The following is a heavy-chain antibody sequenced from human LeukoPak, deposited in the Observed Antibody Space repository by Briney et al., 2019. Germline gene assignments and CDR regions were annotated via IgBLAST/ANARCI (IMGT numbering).Heavy chain of an antibody. V-gene: IGHV4-59*01. J-gene: IGHJ3*02. D-gene: IGHD2-2*02. CDR1: GGSISSYY. CDR2: IYYSGST. Sequence: PSETLSLTCTVSGGSISSYYWSWIRQPPGKGLEWIGYIYYSGSTNYNPSLKSRVTISVDTSKNQFSLKLSSVTAGDTAVYYCGRDQGYCSSTSCYRRGAFDIWGQGTMVTVSS. CDR3: GRDQGYCSSTSCYRRGAFDI.